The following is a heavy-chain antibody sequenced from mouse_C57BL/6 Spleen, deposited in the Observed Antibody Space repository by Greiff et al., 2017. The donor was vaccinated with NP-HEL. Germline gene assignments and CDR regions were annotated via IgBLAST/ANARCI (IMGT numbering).Heavy chain of an antibody. D-gene: IGHD2-3*01. J-gene: IGHJ3*01. CDR3: ASRDGYYDWFAY. Sequence: QVQLQQPGAELVKPGASVKLSCKASGYTFTSYWMHWVKQRPGPGLEWIGMIHPNSGSTNYNEKFKSQPTLTVDKSTSTAYLQLSSLTSEDAAVYYCASRDGYYDWFAYWGKGTLVTVSA. V-gene: IGHV1-64*01. CDR2: IHPNSGST. CDR1: GYTFTSYW.